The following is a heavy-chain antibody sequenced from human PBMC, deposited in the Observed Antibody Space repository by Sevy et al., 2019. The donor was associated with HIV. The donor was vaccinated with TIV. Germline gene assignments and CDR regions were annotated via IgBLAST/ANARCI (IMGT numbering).Heavy chain of an antibody. Sequence: ASVKVSCKTSGYTFAAYYIHWVRQAPGQGPEWLGWIYPNGGDTTFAQKFQGRVTVTMSTSINTVYMELNRLRSDETAVYYCARRKREEWLLYLDNWGQGTLVTVSS. CDR2: IYPNGGDT. J-gene: IGHJ4*02. CDR3: ARRKREEWLLYLDN. CDR1: GYTFAAYY. D-gene: IGHD3-3*01. V-gene: IGHV1-2*02.